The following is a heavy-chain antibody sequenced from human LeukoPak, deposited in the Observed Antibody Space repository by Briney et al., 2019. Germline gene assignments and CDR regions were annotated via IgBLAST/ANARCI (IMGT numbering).Heavy chain of an antibody. CDR1: GYSFVGYY. CDR3: ARDRVEMSTSLSFFDN. D-gene: IGHD5-24*01. J-gene: IGHJ4*02. Sequence: GASVKVSCKASGYSFVGYYIHWIRPAPGQGLEWLGWMNPDTGGRKLAQKFQGRVTLTRDTPINTAYMELNSLQSDDTAVYFCARDRVEMSTSLSFFDNWGQGSLITVSS. V-gene: IGHV1-2*02. CDR2: MNPDTGGR.